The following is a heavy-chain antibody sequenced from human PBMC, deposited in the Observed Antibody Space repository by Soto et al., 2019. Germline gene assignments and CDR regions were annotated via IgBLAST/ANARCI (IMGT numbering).Heavy chain of an antibody. V-gene: IGHV4-39*01. CDR1: GGSISSSSYY. D-gene: IGHD3-3*01. Sequence: SETLSLTCTVSGGSISSSSYYWGWIRQPPGKGLEWIGSIYYSGSTYYNPSLKSRVTISVDTSKNQFSLKLSSVTAADTAVYYCARLHRGVLYYDFWSGYYIFDYWGQGTLVTVSS. J-gene: IGHJ4*02. CDR3: ARLHRGVLYYDFWSGYYIFDY. CDR2: IYYSGST.